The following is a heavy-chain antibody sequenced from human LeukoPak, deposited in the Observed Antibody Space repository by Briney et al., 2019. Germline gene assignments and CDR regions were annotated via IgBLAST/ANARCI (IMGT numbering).Heavy chain of an antibody. CDR3: ARGGRDGMDV. CDR2: VSAYDGST. Sequence: ASVKVSCKASGYSFTSYGFTWVRRAPGQGLEWMGWVSAYDGSTNYAQKIRGRVTMTTDASKNTVYMELRSLRFDDTAVYYCARGGRDGMDVWGQGTTVTVS. CDR1: GYSFTSYG. J-gene: IGHJ6*02. D-gene: IGHD3-10*01. V-gene: IGHV1-18*01.